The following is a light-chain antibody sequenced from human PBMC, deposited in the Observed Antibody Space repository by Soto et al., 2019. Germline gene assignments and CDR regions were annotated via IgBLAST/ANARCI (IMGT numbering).Light chain of an antibody. CDR3: NSYAGSNNWV. Sequence: QSALTQPPSAFGSPEQSVTISCTRTSSDVGGYNYVSWYQQHPGKAPKLMIYEVSKRPSGVPDRFSGSKSGNTASLTVSGLQAEDEADYYCNSYAGSNNWVFGGGTKVTVL. CDR1: SSDVGGYNY. CDR2: EVS. J-gene: IGLJ3*02. V-gene: IGLV2-8*01.